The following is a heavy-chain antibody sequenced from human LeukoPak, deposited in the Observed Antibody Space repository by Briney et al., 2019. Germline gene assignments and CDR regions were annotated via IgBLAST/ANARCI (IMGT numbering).Heavy chain of an antibody. Sequence: GGSLRLSCAASGFPFSSYWMHWVRQAPGKGLVWVSRINGDGSRTDYADSVKGRFTISRDNAKNTVYLQMNGLRAEDTAVYYCTGPPWSALQWGQGTLVTVYS. D-gene: IGHD3-3*01. V-gene: IGHV3-74*01. J-gene: IGHJ1*01. CDR1: GFPFSSYW. CDR3: TGPPWSALQ. CDR2: INGDGSRT.